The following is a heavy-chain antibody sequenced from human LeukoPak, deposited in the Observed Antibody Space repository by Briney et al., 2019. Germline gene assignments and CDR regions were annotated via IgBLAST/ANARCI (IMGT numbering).Heavy chain of an antibody. V-gene: IGHV3-53*01. Sequence: GGSLRLSCAASGFTVSNNYMSWVRQAPGKGLEWVSVIYSGGTTYYADSVRGRFTISRDNAKNSLYLQMNSLRAEDTAVYYCAREGGRITGTPSDVWGKGTTVTVSS. CDR2: IYSGGTT. CDR3: AREGGRITGTPSDV. CDR1: GFTVSNNY. J-gene: IGHJ6*04. D-gene: IGHD1-20*01.